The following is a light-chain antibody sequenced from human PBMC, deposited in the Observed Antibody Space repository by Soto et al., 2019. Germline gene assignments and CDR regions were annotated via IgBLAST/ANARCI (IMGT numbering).Light chain of an antibody. CDR3: ATCDDSLTGRWV. J-gene: IGLJ3*02. V-gene: IGLV1-47*01. Sequence: QSVLTQPPSASGTPGQRVTISCSGSSSNIGSNYVYWYQQLPGAAPKLLISMDNQRPSGVPDRFSGSKSGTSASLAISVLRSEDEANYYCATCDDSLTGRWVFGGGTKLTVL. CDR2: MDN. CDR1: SSNIGSNY.